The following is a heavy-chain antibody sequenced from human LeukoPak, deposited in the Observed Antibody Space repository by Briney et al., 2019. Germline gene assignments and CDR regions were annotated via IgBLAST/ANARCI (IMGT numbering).Heavy chain of an antibody. V-gene: IGHV3-30*02. CDR3: ARDRHQGAFDM. J-gene: IGHJ3*02. Sequence: PGGSLRLSCAASGFTFSSYGIHWVRQAPGKGLEWVTFIRNDGSNKYYADSVKGRFTISRDNSKNTLYLQMNSLRAEDTAVYYCARDRHQGAFDMWGQGTMVIVSS. CDR1: GFTFSSYG. CDR2: IRNDGSNK. D-gene: IGHD2-2*01.